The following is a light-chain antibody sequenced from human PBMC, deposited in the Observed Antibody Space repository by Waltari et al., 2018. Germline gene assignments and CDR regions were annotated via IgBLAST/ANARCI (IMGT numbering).Light chain of an antibody. CDR2: CAS. J-gene: IGKJ1*01. Sequence: DIVMTQSPDSLAVSLGERATIHCKSSQSVLYSSNNKNYLAWYQQKPGQPPNLLIDCASTRESGVPDRFSGSGSGTDFTLTISSLQAEDVAVYYCQQYYSTPSWTFGQGTKVEIK. CDR3: QQYYSTPSWT. V-gene: IGKV4-1*01. CDR1: QSVLYSSNNKNY.